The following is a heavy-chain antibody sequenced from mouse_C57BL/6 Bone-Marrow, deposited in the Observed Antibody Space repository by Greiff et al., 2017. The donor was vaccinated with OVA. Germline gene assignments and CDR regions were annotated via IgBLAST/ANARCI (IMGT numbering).Heavy chain of an antibody. D-gene: IGHD1-1*01. CDR1: GYTFTGYW. J-gene: IGHJ3*01. CDR3: ARRGSSYPWCAY. Sequence: QVQLQQSGAELMKPGASVKLSCKATGYTFTGYWIEWVKQRPGHGLEWIGEILPGSGSTNYNEKFKGKATFTADTSSNTAYMQLSSLTTEDSAIYYCARRGSSYPWCAYWGQGTLVTVSA. V-gene: IGHV1-9*01. CDR2: ILPGSGST.